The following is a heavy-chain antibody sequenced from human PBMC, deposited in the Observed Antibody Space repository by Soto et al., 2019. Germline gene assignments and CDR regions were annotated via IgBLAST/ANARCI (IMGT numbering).Heavy chain of an antibody. J-gene: IGHJ4*02. CDR3: ARGDGYIFDY. CDR1: GYTFISYD. CDR2: MNPNTGDT. D-gene: IGHD5-12*01. V-gene: IGHV1-8*01. Sequence: QVQLVQSGAEVKKPGASVKVSCKASGYTFISYDINWVRQATGQGLEWMGWMNPNTGDTGYAQKFQGRVTMTRNNSINTANLELSSLRSDDTAVYFCARGDGYIFDYWGQGTLVTVSS.